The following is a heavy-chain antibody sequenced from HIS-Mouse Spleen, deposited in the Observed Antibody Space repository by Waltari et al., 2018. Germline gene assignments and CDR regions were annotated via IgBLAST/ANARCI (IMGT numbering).Heavy chain of an antibody. Sequence: QVQLQQWGAGLLKPSETLSLTCAVYGGSFSGYYWSWIRQPPGKGLEWIGEINHSGSTNYNPPIKSRVTISVDTSKNQFSLKLSSVTAADTAVYYCARMGPASGSYGDYWGQGTLVTVSS. D-gene: IGHD1-26*01. CDR2: INHSGST. V-gene: IGHV4-34*01. J-gene: IGHJ4*02. CDR3: ARMGPASGSYGDY. CDR1: GGSFSGYY.